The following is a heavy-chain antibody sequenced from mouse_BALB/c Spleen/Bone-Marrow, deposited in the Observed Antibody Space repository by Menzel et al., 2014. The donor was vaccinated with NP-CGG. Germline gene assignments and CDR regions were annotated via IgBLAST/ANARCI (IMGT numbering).Heavy chain of an antibody. V-gene: IGHV2-9*02. CDR1: GFSFTSYG. Sequence: VNVVESGPGLVAPSQSLSITCTVSGFSFTSYGVHWVRQPPGKGLEWLGVIWAGGSTNYNSALMSRLSLSKDNSKSQVFLKMNSLQTDDTAMYYCARVIRYESFFDYWGQGTTLTVSS. CDR3: ARVIRYESFFDY. D-gene: IGHD2-14*01. J-gene: IGHJ2*01. CDR2: IWAGGST.